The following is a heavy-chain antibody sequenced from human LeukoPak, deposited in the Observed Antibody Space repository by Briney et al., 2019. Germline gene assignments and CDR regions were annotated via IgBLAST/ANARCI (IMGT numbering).Heavy chain of an antibody. J-gene: IGHJ4*02. CDR1: GFTFSSYG. V-gene: IGHV3-30*18. Sequence: GGSLRLSCAASGFTFSSYGMHWVRQAPGKGLEWVAVISYDGSNKYYADSVKGRFTISRDNSKNTLYLQMNSLRAEDTAVYYCAKGDHSSGWHPDYWGQGTLVTVSS. CDR3: AKGDHSSGWHPDY. D-gene: IGHD6-19*01. CDR2: ISYDGSNK.